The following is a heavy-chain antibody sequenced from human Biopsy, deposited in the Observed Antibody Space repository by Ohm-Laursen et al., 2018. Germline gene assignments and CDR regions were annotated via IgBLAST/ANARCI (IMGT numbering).Heavy chain of an antibody. Sequence: SDTLSLTCTVSDDSIRNFYWTWIRQPPGQGLEWIGHASYSGYTNYNPSFKSRVTISVDTSRNPFSLNLRSVTAADTAVYSCARLGNFWNAEDGLDLWGLGTMVTVSS. CDR1: DDSIRNFY. J-gene: IGHJ3*01. CDR2: ASYSGYT. CDR3: ARLGNFWNAEDGLDL. D-gene: IGHD3-3*01. V-gene: IGHV4-59*08.